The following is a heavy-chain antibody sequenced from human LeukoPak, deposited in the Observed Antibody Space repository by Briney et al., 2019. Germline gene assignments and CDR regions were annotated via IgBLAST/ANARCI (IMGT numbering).Heavy chain of an antibody. V-gene: IGHV1-3*01. CDR1: GYTFTSYA. D-gene: IGHD3-16*01. Sequence: ASVKVSCKASGYTFTSYAMHWVRQAPGQRLEWMGWINAGNGNTKYSQKFQGRVTITRDTSASTAYMELSSLRSEDTAVYCCARPSAMVTFGGVSFDYWGQGTLVTVSS. J-gene: IGHJ4*02. CDR3: ARPSAMVTFGGVSFDY. CDR2: INAGNGNT.